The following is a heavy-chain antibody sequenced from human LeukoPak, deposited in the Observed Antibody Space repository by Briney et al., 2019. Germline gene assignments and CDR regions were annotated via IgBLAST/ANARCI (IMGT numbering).Heavy chain of an antibody. CDR3: ARDLYSGRYFGY. CDR2: IYSDGST. CDR1: GFNVRTNY. J-gene: IGHJ4*02. V-gene: IGHV3-53*01. D-gene: IGHD1-26*01. Sequence: GGSLRLSCAASGFNVRTNYMSWVRQAPGKGLEWVSIIYSDGSTYYADSVKGRFTISRDNSKNTLYLQMNSLRVEDTAVYYCARDLYSGRYFGYWGQGTLVTVSS.